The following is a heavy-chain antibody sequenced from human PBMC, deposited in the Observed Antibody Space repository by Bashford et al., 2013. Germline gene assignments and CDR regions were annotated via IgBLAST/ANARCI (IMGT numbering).Heavy chain of an antibody. V-gene: IGHV4-34*01. D-gene: IGHD3-3*01. CDR2: VNHSGST. CDR3: ARDVAPYDFWSGYSTYGMDV. J-gene: IGHJ6*02. CDR1: GGSVQWLRT. Sequence: SETLSLTCVVYGGSVQWLRTGAGSASPQGRGWSGLGKVNHSGSTNYNPSLKSRVTISVDTSKNQFSLKLSSVTAADTAVYYCARDVAPYDFWSGYSTYGMDVWGQGTTVTVSS.